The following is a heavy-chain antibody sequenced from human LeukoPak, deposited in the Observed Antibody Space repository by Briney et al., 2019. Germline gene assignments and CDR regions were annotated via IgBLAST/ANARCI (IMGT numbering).Heavy chain of an antibody. CDR1: GGSFSGYY. CDR3: ARVPLAVAGSDYFDY. Sequence: SETLSLTCAVYGGSFSGYYWSWIRQPPGKGLEWIGEINHSGSTNYNPSLKSRVTISVDTSKNQFSLKLSSVTAAHTAVYYCARVPLAVAGSDYFDYWGQGTLVTVSS. CDR2: INHSGST. D-gene: IGHD6-19*01. J-gene: IGHJ4*02. V-gene: IGHV4-34*01.